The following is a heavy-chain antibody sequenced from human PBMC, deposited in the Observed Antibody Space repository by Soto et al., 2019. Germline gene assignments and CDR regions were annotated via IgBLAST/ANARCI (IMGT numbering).Heavy chain of an antibody. CDR2: IIPILGIA. CDR3: AREAYYYGSGSYLHFDY. D-gene: IGHD3-10*01. J-gene: IGHJ4*02. V-gene: IGHV1-69*08. CDR1: GGTFSSYT. Sequence: QVQLVQSGAEVKKPGSSVKVSCKASGGTFSSYTISWVRQAPGQGLEWMGRIIPILGIANYAQKFQGRVTITADKSTSTAYMELSSLRSEYTAVYYCAREAYYYGSGSYLHFDYWGQGTLVTASS.